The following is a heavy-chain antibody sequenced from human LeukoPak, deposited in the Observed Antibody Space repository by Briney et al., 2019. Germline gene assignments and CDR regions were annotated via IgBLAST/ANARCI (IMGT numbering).Heavy chain of an antibody. D-gene: IGHD6-19*01. J-gene: IGHJ4*02. CDR3: ATGWYGDGGY. CDR1: GGSISSSGYY. CDR2: THYSEST. Sequence: SETLSLTCTVSGGSISSSGYYWGWIRQPPGKGLEWIGYTHYSESTNYNPSLKSRVTISVDTSKSQFSLKLRSVTAADTAVYYCATGWYGDGGYWGQGILVTVSS. V-gene: IGHV4-61*05.